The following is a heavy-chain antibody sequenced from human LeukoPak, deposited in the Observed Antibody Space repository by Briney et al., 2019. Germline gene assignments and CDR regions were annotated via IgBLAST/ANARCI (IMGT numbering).Heavy chain of an antibody. Sequence: ASVKVSCKASGYTFTSYYMHWVRQAPGQGLEWMGIINPSGGSTSYAQKFQGRVTMTRDTSTSTVYMELSSLRSEDTAVYYCARAGGSYYGIRYFDYWGQGTLVTVSS. V-gene: IGHV1-46*01. CDR3: ARAGGSYYGIRYFDY. CDR2: INPSGGST. D-gene: IGHD1-26*01. J-gene: IGHJ4*02. CDR1: GYTFTSYY.